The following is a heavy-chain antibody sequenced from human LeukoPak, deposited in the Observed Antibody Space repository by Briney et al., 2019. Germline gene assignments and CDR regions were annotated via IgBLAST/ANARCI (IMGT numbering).Heavy chain of an antibody. CDR1: GGSISSYY. CDR3: ARGGRWGATRYFDY. D-gene: IGHD5-12*01. CDR2: IYYSGST. V-gene: IGHV4-59*01. J-gene: IGHJ4*02. Sequence: KPSETLSLTCTVSGGSISSYYWSWIRQPPGKGLEWIGYIYYSGSTNYNPSLKSRVTISVDTSKNQFSLKLSSVTAADTAVYYCARGGRWGATRYFDYWGQGTLVTVSS.